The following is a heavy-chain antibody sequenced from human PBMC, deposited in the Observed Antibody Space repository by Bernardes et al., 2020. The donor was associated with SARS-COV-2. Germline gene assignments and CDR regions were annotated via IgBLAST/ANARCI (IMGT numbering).Heavy chain of an antibody. J-gene: IGHJ4*02. CDR2: IYSNGNT. Sequence: GSLRLSCAASEFTVSSNYMSWVRQAPGKGLEWVSVIYSNGNTYYADSVKGRFTISRDNSKNTLFLQMNSLTTEDTAVYYCAREWEDYTSSLFDYWGQGTLVTVSS. D-gene: IGHD1-26*01. V-gene: IGHV3-66*01. CDR1: EFTVSSNY. CDR3: AREWEDYTSSLFDY.